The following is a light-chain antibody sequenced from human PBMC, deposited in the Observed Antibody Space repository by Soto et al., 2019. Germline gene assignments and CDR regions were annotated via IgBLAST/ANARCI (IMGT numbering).Light chain of an antibody. Sequence: IVLTQSPGTLSLTPGERATLSCRASQSVSSSYLAWYQQKPDQAPRLLIYGASSRATGIPDRFSGSGSGTDFTLTISRLEPEDFAVYYCQQYGSSRTFGQGTKVDIK. CDR2: GAS. CDR1: QSVSSSY. J-gene: IGKJ1*01. V-gene: IGKV3-20*01. CDR3: QQYGSSRT.